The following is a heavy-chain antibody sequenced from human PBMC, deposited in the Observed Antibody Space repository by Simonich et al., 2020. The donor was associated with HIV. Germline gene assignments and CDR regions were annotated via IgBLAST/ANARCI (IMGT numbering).Heavy chain of an antibody. Sequence: QVQLQESGPGLVKPSETLSLTCAVSGYSISSGYYWGWIRQPPGKGLGWIGSIYHSGGTYYNPSLKSRVTISVDTSKNQFSLKLSSVTAADTAVYYCARNNFWSGWLFDYWGQGTLVTVSS. J-gene: IGHJ4*02. CDR3: ARNNFWSGWLFDY. V-gene: IGHV4-38-2*01. D-gene: IGHD3-3*01. CDR1: GYSISSGYY. CDR2: IYHSGGT.